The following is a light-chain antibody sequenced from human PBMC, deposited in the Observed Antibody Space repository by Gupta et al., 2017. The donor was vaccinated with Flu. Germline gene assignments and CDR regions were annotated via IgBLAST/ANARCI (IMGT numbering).Light chain of an antibody. CDR2: RNT. Sequence: QSVLTQPPSASGTPGQKVTISCSGSSSNFGRYTVHWYHQAPGTAPKLLIHRNTQRPSGIPARFSGSNSGTSTSLTISGLQAEDDGDYYCETSDDSLNGLVFGGGTRLTVL. CDR1: SSNFGRYT. CDR3: ETSDDSLNGLV. V-gene: IGLV1-44*01. J-gene: IGLJ3*02.